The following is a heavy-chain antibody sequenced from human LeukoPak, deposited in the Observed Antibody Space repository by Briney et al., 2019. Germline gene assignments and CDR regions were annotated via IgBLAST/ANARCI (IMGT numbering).Heavy chain of an antibody. CDR1: GFTFSNYN. J-gene: IGHJ6*03. Sequence: GGSLRLSCADSGFTFSNYNMNWVRQAPGKAMEWVSSITSSGTYTFYADSVKGRFTISRDNAKNSLYLQMDSLGPEDTAVYYCARDPYSGNYGTYYYYYMDVWGKGTTVAVSS. CDR2: ITSSGTYT. CDR3: ARDPYSGNYGTYYYYYMDV. V-gene: IGHV3-21*01. D-gene: IGHD1-26*01.